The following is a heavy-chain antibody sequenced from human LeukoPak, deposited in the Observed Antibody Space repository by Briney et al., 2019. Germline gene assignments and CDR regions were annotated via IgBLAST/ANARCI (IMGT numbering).Heavy chain of an antibody. Sequence: ASVKVSCKASGYTCTSYYMHSVRQAPGQGLEWMGIINPSGGSTSYAQKFQGRVTMTRDTSTSTVYMELSSLRSEDTAVYYCATTEHYDILTGSYQTYFDYWCQGTLVTVSS. V-gene: IGHV1-46*01. CDR1: GYTCTSYY. D-gene: IGHD3-9*01. CDR2: INPSGGST. CDR3: ATTEHYDILTGSYQTYFDY. J-gene: IGHJ4*02.